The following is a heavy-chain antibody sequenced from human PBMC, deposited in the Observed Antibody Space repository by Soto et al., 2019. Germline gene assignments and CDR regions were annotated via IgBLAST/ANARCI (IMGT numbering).Heavy chain of an antibody. CDR1: GYTFTGYF. D-gene: IGHD2-15*01. CDR2: INPNRGGT. J-gene: IGHJ4*02. Sequence: QVQLVQSGAEVKKPGASVKVSCKASGYTFTGYFMHWVRQVPGQGFEWMGWINPNRGGTNYTQKFQGRVTMTSDTSINTAYMELSSLRSDDTAVYYCARVRYCSGGSCYQLFDYWGQGTLVTVSS. V-gene: IGHV1-2*02. CDR3: ARVRYCSGGSCYQLFDY.